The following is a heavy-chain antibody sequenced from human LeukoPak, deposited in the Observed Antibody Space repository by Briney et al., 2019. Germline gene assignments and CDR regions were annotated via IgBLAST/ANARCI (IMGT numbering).Heavy chain of an antibody. CDR1: GYTFTSYD. CDR2: MNPNSGNT. J-gene: IGHJ4*02. CDR3: ARVLRYFDWLLF. Sequence: GASVKVSCKASGYTFTSYDINWVRQATGQGLEWMGWMNPNSGNTGYAQKFQGRVTMTRNTSISTAYMELSSLRSEDTAVYYCARVLRYFDWLLFWGQGTLVTVSS. D-gene: IGHD3-9*01. V-gene: IGHV1-8*01.